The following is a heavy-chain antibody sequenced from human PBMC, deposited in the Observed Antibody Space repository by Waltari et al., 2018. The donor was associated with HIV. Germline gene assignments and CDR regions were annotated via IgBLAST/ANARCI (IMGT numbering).Heavy chain of an antibody. Sequence: QLQLQESGPGLVKPSETLSLTCTVSGGSISSSSYYWGWIRQPPGKGLEWIGSIYYSGSTYYNPSLKSRVTISVDTSKNQFSLKLSSVTAADTAVYYCARHPITLDAFDIWGQGTMVTVSS. V-gene: IGHV4-39*01. CDR3: ARHPITLDAFDI. CDR1: GGSISSSSYY. CDR2: IYYSGST. J-gene: IGHJ3*02. D-gene: IGHD3-10*01.